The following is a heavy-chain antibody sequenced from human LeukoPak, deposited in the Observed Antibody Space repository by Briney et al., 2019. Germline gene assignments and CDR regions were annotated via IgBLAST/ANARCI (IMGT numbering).Heavy chain of an antibody. CDR2: INHSGST. V-gene: IGHV4-34*01. D-gene: IGHD2-15*01. J-gene: IGHJ4*02. Sequence: SETMSLTCAVYGGSFGGYYWSWIRQLPGNGLEWIGEINHSGSTNYNPSLKSRVTISVDTSKTQFSLKLSSVTAADTAVYYCARDSGGEAFDYWGQGTLVTVSS. CDR3: ARDSGGEAFDY. CDR1: GGSFGGYY.